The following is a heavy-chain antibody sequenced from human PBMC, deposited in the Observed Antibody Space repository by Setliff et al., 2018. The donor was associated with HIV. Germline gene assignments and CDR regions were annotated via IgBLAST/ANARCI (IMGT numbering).Heavy chain of an antibody. CDR2: TIPILGIA. CDR3: ASNEDFDWLGGDAFDI. Sequence: ASVKVSCKASGGTFSSYAISWVRQAPGQGLEWMGGTIPILGIANYAQKFQGRVTITADKSTSTAYMELSSLRSEDTAVYYCASNEDFDWLGGDAFDIWGQGTMVTVSS. V-gene: IGHV1-69*10. J-gene: IGHJ3*02. CDR1: GGTFSSYA. D-gene: IGHD3-9*01.